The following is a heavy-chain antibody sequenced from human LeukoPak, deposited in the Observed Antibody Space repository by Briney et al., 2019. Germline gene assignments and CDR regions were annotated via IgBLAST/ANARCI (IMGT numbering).Heavy chain of an antibody. Sequence: PGRSLRLSCAASGFTFSSYAMHWVRQAPGKGLEWVAVISYDGSNKYYADSVTGRFTISRDNSKNTLYLQMNSLRAEDTAVYYCARSERKRFLEWSLDYYYGMDVWGQGTTVTVSS. J-gene: IGHJ6*02. CDR1: GFTFSSYA. V-gene: IGHV3-30-3*01. D-gene: IGHD3-3*01. CDR2: ISYDGSNK. CDR3: ARSERKRFLEWSLDYYYGMDV.